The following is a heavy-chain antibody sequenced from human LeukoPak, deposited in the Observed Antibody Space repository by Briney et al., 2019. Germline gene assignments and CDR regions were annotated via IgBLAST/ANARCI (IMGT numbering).Heavy chain of an antibody. V-gene: IGHV3-7*01. D-gene: IGHD3-10*01. Sequence: QTGGPLRLSCAASGFTFSDCNMSWVRQAPGKGLEWVANIRQDGSEKHYADSVKVRFTISRDIAKQSVFLQMNSLRAEDTALYYCARLSAMVRGPEDIYYFEYWGLGTLVTVSS. CDR3: ARLSAMVRGPEDIYYFEY. CDR1: GFTFSDCN. J-gene: IGHJ4*02. CDR2: IRQDGSEK.